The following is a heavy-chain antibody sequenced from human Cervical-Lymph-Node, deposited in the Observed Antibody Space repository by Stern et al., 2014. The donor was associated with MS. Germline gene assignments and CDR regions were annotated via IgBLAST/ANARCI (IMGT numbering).Heavy chain of an antibody. CDR1: GYTFISYD. J-gene: IGHJ6*02. Sequence: MQLVESGSQVRKPGASVKVSCQASGYTFISYDIFWVRQATGQGLEWVGWMNPKNANTGHAQRFQGRATMTRNISISTAYMELSSLRSDDTAVYYCVRGGFSYGYGLDAWGQGTAVIVSS. CDR3: VRGGFSYGYGLDA. D-gene: IGHD5-18*01. CDR2: MNPKNANT. V-gene: IGHV1-8*01.